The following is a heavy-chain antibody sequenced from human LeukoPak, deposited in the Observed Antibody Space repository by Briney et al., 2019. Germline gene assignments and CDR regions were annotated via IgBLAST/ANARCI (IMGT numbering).Heavy chain of an antibody. J-gene: IGHJ4*02. CDR3: AREGVDGYNHYFDY. V-gene: IGHV1-2*06. Sequence: ASVKVSCKASGYTFTGYYIHWVRQAPGQGFEWMGRIDPNGAGTFYAQKFQGRVTMTRDTSISTAYLDLSRLRSDDTAVYYCAREGVDGYNHYFDYWGQGTLVTVSS. D-gene: IGHD5-24*01. CDR1: GYTFTGYY. CDR2: IDPNGAGT.